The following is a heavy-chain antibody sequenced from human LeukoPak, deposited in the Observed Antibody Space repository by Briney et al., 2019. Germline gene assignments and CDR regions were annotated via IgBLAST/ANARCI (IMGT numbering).Heavy chain of an antibody. J-gene: IGHJ4*02. CDR2: ISYDGSNK. V-gene: IGHV3-30-3*01. CDR3: AREVGAYDFWSGYLDY. Sequence: GGSLRLSCAASGFTFSSYAMPWVRQAPGKGLEWVAVISYDGSNKYYADSVKGRFTISRDNSRNTLYLQMNSLRAEDTAVYYCAREVGAYDFWSGYLDYWGQGTLVTVSS. CDR1: GFTFSSYA. D-gene: IGHD3-3*01.